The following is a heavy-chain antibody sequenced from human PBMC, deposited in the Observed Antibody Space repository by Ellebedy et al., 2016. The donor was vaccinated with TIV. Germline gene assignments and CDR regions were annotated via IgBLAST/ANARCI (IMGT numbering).Heavy chain of an antibody. CDR2: ISGSDPGT. CDR1: GFTFSTYA. V-gene: IGHV3-23*01. CDR3: AKGSLGSCSGAQCYTLDY. J-gene: IGHJ4*02. D-gene: IGHD2-15*01. Sequence: GESLKISCAASGFTFSTYAMSWVRQTPGKGLEWVSAISGSDPGTYHADSVKGRFTISRDNSKNTLYLQMNSLRAEDTAVYYCAKGSLGSCSGAQCYTLDYWGQGTLVTVSS.